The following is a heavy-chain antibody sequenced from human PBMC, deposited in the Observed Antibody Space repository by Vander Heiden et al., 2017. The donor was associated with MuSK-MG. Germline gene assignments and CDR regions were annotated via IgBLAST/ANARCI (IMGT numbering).Heavy chain of an antibody. V-gene: IGHV3-30-3*01. CDR3: ASLTAVAGLFDY. Sequence: QVQLVESGGRVVQPGRSLRLSCAASGFTFSSYAMHWVRQAPGKGLEWVAVISYDGSNKYYADSVKGRFTISRDNSKNTLYLQMNSLRAEDTAVYYCASLTAVAGLFDYWGQGTLVTVSS. D-gene: IGHD6-19*01. J-gene: IGHJ4*02. CDR2: ISYDGSNK. CDR1: GFTFSSYA.